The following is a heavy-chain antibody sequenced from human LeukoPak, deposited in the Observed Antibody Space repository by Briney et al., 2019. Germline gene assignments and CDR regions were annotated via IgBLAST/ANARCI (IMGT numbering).Heavy chain of an antibody. CDR1: GGSISSYY. Sequence: SETLTLTCTVSGGSISSYYWSWIRQPPGKGLEWIGYLYYSGSTNYNPSLKSRVTISVDTSKNQLSLKLSSVTAADTAVYYCAVLGNHALNYWGQGTLVTVSS. D-gene: IGHD1-14*01. CDR3: AVLGNHALNY. CDR2: LYYSGST. J-gene: IGHJ4*02. V-gene: IGHV4-59*13.